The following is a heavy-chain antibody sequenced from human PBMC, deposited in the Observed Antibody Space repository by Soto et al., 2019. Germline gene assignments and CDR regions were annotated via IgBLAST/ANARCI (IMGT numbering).Heavy chain of an antibody. CDR1: GGSFSGYY. V-gene: IGHV4-34*01. CDR3: ARTYSTSWSPFEY. CDR2: INQSGST. D-gene: IGHD6-13*01. Sequence: QVQLQQWGAGLLKPSETLSLTCAVYGGSFSGYYWSWIRQPPGKGLEWIGEINQSGSTNYNPSLTTPVTISVDTSKNQFSLKLTSVTAADTAVYSCARTYSTSWSPFEYWGQGTLVTVSS. J-gene: IGHJ4*02.